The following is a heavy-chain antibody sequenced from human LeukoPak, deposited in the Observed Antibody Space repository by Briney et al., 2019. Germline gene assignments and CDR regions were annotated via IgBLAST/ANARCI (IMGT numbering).Heavy chain of an antibody. J-gene: IGHJ4*02. CDR3: ARDPGHNGWYGDN. D-gene: IGHD6-19*01. Sequence: PGGSLRLSCAASGFTFSSYGMHWVRQAPGKGLEWVSIIWYDGSNKYYADSVKGRFTISKDNSKNTLYLQINSLRAEDTAIYYCARDPGHNGWYGDNWGQGTLVTVSS. V-gene: IGHV3-33*01. CDR2: IWYDGSNK. CDR1: GFTFSSYG.